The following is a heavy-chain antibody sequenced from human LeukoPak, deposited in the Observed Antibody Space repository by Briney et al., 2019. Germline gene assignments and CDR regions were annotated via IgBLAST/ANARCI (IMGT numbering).Heavy chain of an antibody. Sequence: PSETLSHSCNVSGDSIGRSSSYWGWIRPTPGKGLVWVGSIFYSGSTYYTPSLQSRVIMSLDTPKNQFSLRLTSVTAADTAVYYCARQVAIVEPTDPNWFDSWGQGTLVTVSS. CDR1: GDSIGRSSSY. CDR3: ARQVAIVEPTDPNWFDS. CDR2: IFYSGST. J-gene: IGHJ5*01. V-gene: IGHV4-39*07. D-gene: IGHD1-26*01.